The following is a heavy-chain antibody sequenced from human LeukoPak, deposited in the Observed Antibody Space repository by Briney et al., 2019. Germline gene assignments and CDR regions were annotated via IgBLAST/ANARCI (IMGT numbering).Heavy chain of an antibody. CDR3: ARDRSGSYSRYYYYGMDV. CDR2: IYYSGST. Sequence: SETLSLTCTVSGDSISSYYWSWIRQPPGKGLEWIGYIYYSGSTNYNPSLKSRVTISVATSKNQFSLRMSSVTAADTAVYYCARDRSGSYSRYYYYGMDVWGQGTTVTVSS. V-gene: IGHV4-59*01. D-gene: IGHD1-26*01. J-gene: IGHJ6*02. CDR1: GDSISSYY.